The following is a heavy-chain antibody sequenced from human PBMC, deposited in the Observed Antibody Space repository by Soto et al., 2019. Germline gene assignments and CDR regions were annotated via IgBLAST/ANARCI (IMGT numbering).Heavy chain of an antibody. CDR2: FDPEDGET. CDR1: GYTLTELS. V-gene: IGHV1-24*01. J-gene: IGHJ4*02. D-gene: IGHD2-15*01. Sequence: GASVKVSCKVSGYTLTELSMHWVRQAPGKGLEWMGGFDPEDGETIYAQKFQGRVTMTRDTSISTAYMELSRLRSDDTAVYYCARAAYCSGGSCYRTHFDYWGQGTLVTVSS. CDR3: ARAAYCSGGSCYRTHFDY.